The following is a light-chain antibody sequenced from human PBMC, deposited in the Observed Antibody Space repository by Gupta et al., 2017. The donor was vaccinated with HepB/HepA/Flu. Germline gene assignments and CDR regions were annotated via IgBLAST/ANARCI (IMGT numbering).Light chain of an antibody. CDR2: GAS. V-gene: IGKV3-15*01. CDR3: QQYDNWPLT. Sequence: EIVMTQSPATLSVSPGERATLSCRASQSVSSNLAWYQQTPGQAPRLLIYGASTRTPGIPARFSGSGSGTDFTLTISSLQSEDFAVYYCQQYDNWPLTFGQGTRLEMK. J-gene: IGKJ5*01. CDR1: QSVSSN.